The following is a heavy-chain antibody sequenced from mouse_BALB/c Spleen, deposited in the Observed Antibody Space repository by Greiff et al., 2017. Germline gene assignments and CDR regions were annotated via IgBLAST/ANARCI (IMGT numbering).Heavy chain of an antibody. CDR1: GFTFSSYA. CDR3: ARRDRYYAMDY. V-gene: IGHV5-9-4*01. CDR2: ISSGGSYT. J-gene: IGHJ4*01. Sequence: EVMLVESGGGLVKPGGSLKLSCAASGFTFSSYAMSWVRQSPEKRLEWVAEISSGGSYTYYPDTVTGRFTISRDNAKNTLYLEMSSLRSEDTAMYYCARRDRYYAMDYWGQGTSVTVSS.